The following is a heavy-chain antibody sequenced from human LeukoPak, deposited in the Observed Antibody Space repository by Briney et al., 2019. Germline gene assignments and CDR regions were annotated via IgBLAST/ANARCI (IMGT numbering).Heavy chain of an antibody. J-gene: IGHJ4*02. Sequence: ASVKVSCKASGYTFTGYYMHWVRQAPGQGLEWMGCINPNSGGTNYAQKFQGRVTMTRDTSISTAYMELSRLRSDDTAVYYCARDMGWLQPDNYFDYWGQGTLVTVSS. CDR2: INPNSGGT. V-gene: IGHV1-2*02. CDR1: GYTFTGYY. CDR3: ARDMGWLQPDNYFDY. D-gene: IGHD5-24*01.